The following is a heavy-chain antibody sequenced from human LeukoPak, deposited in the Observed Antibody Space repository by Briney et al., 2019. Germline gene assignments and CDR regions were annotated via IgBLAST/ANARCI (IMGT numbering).Heavy chain of an antibody. J-gene: IGHJ6*03. Sequence: SETLSLTCTVSGGSISSYYWSWIRQPPGKGLEWIGYIYYSGSTNYNPSLKSRVTISVDTSKNQFSLKLSSVTAADTAVYYCARVVGSSSWQPYYYYYYYMDVWGKGTTVTVSS. CDR1: GGSISSYY. CDR2: IYYSGST. D-gene: IGHD6-13*01. CDR3: ARVVGSSSWQPYYYYYYYMDV. V-gene: IGHV4-59*12.